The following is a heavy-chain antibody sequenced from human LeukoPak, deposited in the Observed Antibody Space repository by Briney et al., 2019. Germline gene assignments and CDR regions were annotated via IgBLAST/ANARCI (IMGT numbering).Heavy chain of an antibody. CDR3: ARDGHAYGRGSPHY. CDR1: GFTFSDYD. J-gene: IGHJ4*02. Sequence: PGGSLRLSCAASGFTFSDYDMSWIRQAPGKGLEWVSYISSSGSTKYYADSVKGRFTISRDNAKNSYLQMNSLRAEDTAVYYCARDGHAYGRGSPHYWGQGTLVTVSS. V-gene: IGHV3-11*01. CDR2: ISSSGSTK. D-gene: IGHD3-10*01.